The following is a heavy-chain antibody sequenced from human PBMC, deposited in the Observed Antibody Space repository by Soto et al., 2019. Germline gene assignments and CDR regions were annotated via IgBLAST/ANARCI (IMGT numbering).Heavy chain of an antibody. CDR1: GVSSCNGW. V-gene: IGHV3-15*07. D-gene: IGHD2-2*01. Sequence: PCRPQTVSSAAAGVSSCNGWTNRVRQDPEKGLEWVGRIKSKTDGGTTDYAAPVKGRFTISRDDSKNTLYLQMNSLKTEDTAVYYCTTEGYCSSTSCYAIYYYYGMDVWGQGTTVTVSS. CDR2: IKSKTDGGTT. J-gene: IGHJ6*02. CDR3: TTEGYCSSTSCYAIYYYYGMDV.